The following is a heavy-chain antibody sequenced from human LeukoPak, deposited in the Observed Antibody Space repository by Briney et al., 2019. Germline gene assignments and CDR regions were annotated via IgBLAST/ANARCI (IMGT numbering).Heavy chain of an antibody. V-gene: IGHV3-30-3*01. D-gene: IGHD2-15*01. CDR1: GFTFSSYA. J-gene: IGHJ6*02. CDR3: ARPVDYCGGGTCYNYYYGMDV. Sequence: GGSLRLSCAASGFTFSSYAMHWVRQAPGKGLEWVAVISYDGSNKYYADSVKGRFTISRDNSKNTLYLQMNSLRAEDTAIYYSARPVDYCGGGTCYNYYYGMDVWGQGTSVTVSS. CDR2: ISYDGSNK.